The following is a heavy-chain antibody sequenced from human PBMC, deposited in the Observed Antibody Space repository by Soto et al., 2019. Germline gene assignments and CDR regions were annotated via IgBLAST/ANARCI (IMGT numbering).Heavy chain of an antibody. D-gene: IGHD2-8*02. CDR1: GYTFTSYA. Sequence: QVQLVQSEAEEKKPGASVKVSCKASGYTFTSYAMHWVRQAPGQRLEWMGWINGGNGNTKYSQKFQGRVTITRDTSASTAYMELSSLRSEDTAVYYCARGDWWLFDYWGQGTLVIVSS. CDR3: ARGDWWLFDY. V-gene: IGHV1-3*05. J-gene: IGHJ4*02. CDR2: INGGNGNT.